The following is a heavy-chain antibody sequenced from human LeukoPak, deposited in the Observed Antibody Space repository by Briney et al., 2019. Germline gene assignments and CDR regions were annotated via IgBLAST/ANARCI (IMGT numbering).Heavy chain of an antibody. CDR3: AKSGLVTAIRSYFDY. CDR1: GFTFSSYA. D-gene: IGHD2-21*02. Sequence: PGGSLRLSCAASGFTFSSYAMSWVRQAPGKGLEWVSTISGSGGSTYYADSVKGRFTISRDNSKNTLSLQMNSLRAEDTAVYYCAKSGLVTAIRSYFDYWGQGTLVTVSS. CDR2: ISGSGGST. J-gene: IGHJ4*02. V-gene: IGHV3-23*01.